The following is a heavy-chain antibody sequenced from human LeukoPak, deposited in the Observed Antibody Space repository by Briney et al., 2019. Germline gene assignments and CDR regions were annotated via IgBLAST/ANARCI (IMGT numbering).Heavy chain of an antibody. V-gene: IGHV1-46*01. Sequence: ASVKVSCKASGYTFTSFYMHWVRQAPGQGLEWMGIINPGGGSTSNAQKFQGRVIMTRETAISTAYMEMSRLTSEDIAVYYCSRGRRISGTSDPEGYWGQGTLVSVSS. CDR2: INPGGGST. CDR3: SRGRRISGTSDPEGY. CDR1: GYTFTSFY. D-gene: IGHD1-20*01. J-gene: IGHJ4*02.